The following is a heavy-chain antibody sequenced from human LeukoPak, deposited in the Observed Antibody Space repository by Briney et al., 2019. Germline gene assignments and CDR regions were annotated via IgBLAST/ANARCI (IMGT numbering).Heavy chain of an antibody. J-gene: IGHJ6*02. Sequence: GGSLRLSCAASGFTFSSYEMNWVRQAPGKGLEWVSYISSSGSTIYYADSVKGRFTISRDNAKNSLYLQMNSLRAEDTAVYYCARELDYYYYGMDVWGQGTTVTVSS. V-gene: IGHV3-48*03. CDR3: ARELDYYYYGMDV. CDR1: GFTFSSYE. CDR2: ISSSGSTI.